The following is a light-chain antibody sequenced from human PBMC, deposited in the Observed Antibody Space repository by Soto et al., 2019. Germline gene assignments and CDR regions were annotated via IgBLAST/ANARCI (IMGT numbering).Light chain of an antibody. CDR1: SSDVGGYNY. CDR3: SSYAGSSNV. Sequence: QSVLTQPPSASGYPGQSVAISCTGTSSDVGGYNYVSWYQQHPGKAPKLMIYEVNKRPSGVPDRFSGSMSGNTSSLTVSGLQAEYEADYYCSSYAGSSNVFGTGPKVT. J-gene: IGLJ1*01. V-gene: IGLV2-8*01. CDR2: EVN.